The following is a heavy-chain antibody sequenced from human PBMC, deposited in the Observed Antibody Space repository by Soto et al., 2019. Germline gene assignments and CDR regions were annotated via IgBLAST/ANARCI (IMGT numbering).Heavy chain of an antibody. CDR3: ARGRYCLTGRCFPNWFDS. V-gene: IGHV4-30-4*01. D-gene: IGHD2-15*01. CDR1: GDSVSTVDYF. Sequence: SETLSLTCSVSGDSVSTVDYFWAWIRQPPGQALEYIGYIYKSTTTYYNPSFESRVAISLDTSKSQFSLNVTSVTAADTAVYFCARGRYCLTGRCFPNWFDSWGQGTLVTVSS. J-gene: IGHJ5*01. CDR2: IYKSTTT.